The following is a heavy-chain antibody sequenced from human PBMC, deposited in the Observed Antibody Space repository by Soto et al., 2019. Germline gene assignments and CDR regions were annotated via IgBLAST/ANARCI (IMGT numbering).Heavy chain of an antibody. V-gene: IGHV4-4*02. D-gene: IGHD1-7*01. CDR2: IYRTGST. J-gene: IGHJ4*02. CDR3: ASRDPGTSVDY. Sequence: SETLSLTCAVSGGSFTSNNWWTWVRQPPGQGLEWIGEIYRTGSTNYNQSLKSRVTISLDKSENQFSLKVTSLTAADTAVSYCASRDPGTSVDYWGQGTLVTVSS. CDR1: GGSFTSNNW.